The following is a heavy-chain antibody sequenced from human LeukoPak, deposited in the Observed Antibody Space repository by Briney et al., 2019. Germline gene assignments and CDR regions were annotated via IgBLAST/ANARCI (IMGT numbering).Heavy chain of an antibody. CDR2: IYPGDSDT. V-gene: IGHV5-51*01. J-gene: IGHJ4*02. Sequence: GESLKISCKGSGYSFTSYWIGWVRQMPGKGLEWMGIIYPGDSDTRYSPSFQGQVTISADKSISTAYLQWSSLKASDTAMYYCAGSIAATAPGVDFWGQGTLVTVSS. CDR3: AGSIAATAPGVDF. CDR1: GYSFTSYW. D-gene: IGHD6-13*01.